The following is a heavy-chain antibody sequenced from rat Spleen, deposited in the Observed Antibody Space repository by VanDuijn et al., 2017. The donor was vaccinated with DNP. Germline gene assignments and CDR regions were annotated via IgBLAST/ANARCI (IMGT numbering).Heavy chain of an antibody. CDR3: TTGPDNFDY. CDR1: GFTFSNYY. CDR2: ISTGGGST. J-gene: IGHJ2*01. Sequence: EVQLVESGGGLVQPGRSLKLSCAASGFTFSNYYMAWVHQAPTKGLEWVAYISTGGGSTYYRDSVKGRFTISRDNAKSTLYLQMDSLRSEDTATYYCTTGPDNFDYWGQGVMVTVSS. V-gene: IGHV5-27*01.